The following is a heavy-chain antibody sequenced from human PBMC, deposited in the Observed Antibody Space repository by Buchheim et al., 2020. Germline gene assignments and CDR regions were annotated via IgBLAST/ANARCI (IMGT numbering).Heavy chain of an antibody. V-gene: IGHV3-66*01. CDR2: SHGNDDP. D-gene: IGHD3/OR15-3a*01. CDR3: ARDTSSPARADW. J-gene: IGHJ4*02. Sequence: EDQLVESGGGLVQPGGSLRLSCAVSGFFVSSNYMNWVRQPPGKGLEWGSLSHGNDDPKYTDSAKGRFTISRDDSQNMVFLQMNSLRVEDTAVYYCARDTSSPARADWWGRGTL. CDR1: GFFVSSNY.